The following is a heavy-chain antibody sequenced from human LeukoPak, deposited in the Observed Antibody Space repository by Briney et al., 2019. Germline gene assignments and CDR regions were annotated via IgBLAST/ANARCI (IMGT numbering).Heavy chain of an antibody. J-gene: IGHJ3*02. CDR3: ARVEQSGVAFDI. CDR2: IYTSGST. D-gene: IGHD3-10*01. CDR1: GGSISSGSYY. V-gene: IGHV4-61*02. Sequence: PSETLSLTCTVSGGSISSGSYYWSWIRQPAGKGLEWIGRIYTSGSTNYNPSLKSRVTMSVDTSKNQFSLKLSSVTAADTAVYYCARVEQSGVAFDIWGQGTMVTVSS.